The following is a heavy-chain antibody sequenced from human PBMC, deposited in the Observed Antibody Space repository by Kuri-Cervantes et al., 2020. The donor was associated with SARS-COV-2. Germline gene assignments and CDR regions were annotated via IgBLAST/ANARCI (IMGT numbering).Heavy chain of an antibody. CDR3: ARAPPYYDFWTFFDF. CDR2: ISYDGSNK. Sequence: GESLKISCAASGFTFSSYAMHWVRQAPGKGLEWVAVISYDGSNKYYADSVKGRFTISRDNSKNMLYLQMNSLGVDDTAVYYCARAPPYYDFWTFFDFWGQGSLVTVSS. V-gene: IGHV3-30*01. D-gene: IGHD3-3*01. J-gene: IGHJ4*02. CDR1: GFTFSSYA.